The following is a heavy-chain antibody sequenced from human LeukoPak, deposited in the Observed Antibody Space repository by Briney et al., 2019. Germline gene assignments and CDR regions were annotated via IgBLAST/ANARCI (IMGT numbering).Heavy chain of an antibody. V-gene: IGHV3-48*02. J-gene: IGHJ4*02. Sequence: PGGSLRLSCAASGFAVSSNYMNWVRQAPGEGLEWVSYISSGSDSIYYADSVRGRFTISRDNAKNSLYLQMNSLRDEDTAVYFCARDRPPVGAIDFWGQGTLVTVSS. CDR3: ARDRPPVGAIDF. CDR1: GFAVSSNY. CDR2: ISSGSDSI. D-gene: IGHD1-26*01.